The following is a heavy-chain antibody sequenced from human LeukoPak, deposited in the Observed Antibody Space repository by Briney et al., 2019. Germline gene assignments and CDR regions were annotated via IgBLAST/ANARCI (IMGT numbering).Heavy chain of an antibody. CDR2: INHSGST. CDR3: ARVGYNWNDQMGYYYYGMDV. CDR1: GGSFSGYY. J-gene: IGHJ6*02. D-gene: IGHD1-1*01. Sequence: KSSETLSLTCAVYGGSFSGYYWSWIRQPPGKGLEWIGEINHSGSTNYNPSLKSRVTISVDTSKNQFSLKLRSVTAADTAVYYCARVGYNWNDQMGYYYYGMDVWGQGTTVTVSS. V-gene: IGHV4-34*01.